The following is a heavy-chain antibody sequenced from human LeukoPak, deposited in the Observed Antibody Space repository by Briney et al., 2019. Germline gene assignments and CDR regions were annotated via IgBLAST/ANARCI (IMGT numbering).Heavy chain of an antibody. CDR2: IIPIFGTA. CDR1: GGTFSSYA. D-gene: IGHD2-15*01. V-gene: IGHV1-69*13. J-gene: IGHJ4*02. Sequence: APVKVSCKASGGTFSSYAISWVRQAPGQGLEWMGGIIPIFGTANYAQKFQGRVTITADESTSTAYMELSSLRSEDTAVYYCARSPEYCSGGSCFFLDYWGQGTLVTVSS. CDR3: ARSPEYCSGGSCFFLDY.